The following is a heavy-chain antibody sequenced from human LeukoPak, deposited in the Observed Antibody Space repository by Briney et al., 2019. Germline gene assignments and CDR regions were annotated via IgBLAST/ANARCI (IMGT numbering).Heavy chain of an antibody. CDR3: ARVRKQLGHYYYYYMDV. CDR2: ISSSSSTI. J-gene: IGHJ6*03. Sequence: PGGSLRLSCAASGFTFSSYSMNWVRQAPGKGLEWVSYISSSSSTIYYADSVKGRFTISRDNAKNSLYLQMNSLRAEDTAVYYCARVRKQLGHYYYYYMDVWGKGTTVTVSS. D-gene: IGHD6-6*01. CDR1: GFTFSSYS. V-gene: IGHV3-48*04.